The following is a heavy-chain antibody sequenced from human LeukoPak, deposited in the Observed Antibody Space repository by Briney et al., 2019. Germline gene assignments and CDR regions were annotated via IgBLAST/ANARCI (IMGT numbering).Heavy chain of an antibody. V-gene: IGHV4-38-2*02. CDR2: IYHSGST. Sequence: SETLSLTCTVSGYSISSDYYWGWIRQPPGKGLEWIGSIYHSGSTYYNPSPKSRVTISVDTSKNQFSLKLSSVTAADTAVYYCARGRVGAYWGQGTLVTVSS. D-gene: IGHD1-26*01. CDR1: GYSISSDYY. J-gene: IGHJ4*02. CDR3: ARGRVGAY.